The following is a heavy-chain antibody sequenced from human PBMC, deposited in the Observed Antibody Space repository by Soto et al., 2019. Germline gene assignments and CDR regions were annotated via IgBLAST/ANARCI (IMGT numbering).Heavy chain of an antibody. D-gene: IGHD3-10*01. CDR2: IYPGDSDS. V-gene: IGHV5-51*01. CDR1: GYSFASYW. J-gene: IGHJ6*02. Sequence: GESRKISCKGSGYSFASYWIAWVRQMPGKGLEWMGIIYPGDSDSRYSPSFQGQVTISADKSISTAYLQWNSLKASDTAIYYCARPRSGSYRLDYYGMDVWGQGTTVTVSS. CDR3: ARPRSGSYRLDYYGMDV.